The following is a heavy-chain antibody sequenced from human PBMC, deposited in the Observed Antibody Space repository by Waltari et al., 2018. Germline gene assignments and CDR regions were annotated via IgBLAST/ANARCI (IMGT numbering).Heavy chain of an antibody. Sequence: QLQLQESGPGLVKPSETLSLTCTVSGGSISSSSYYWGWIRQPPGKGLEWIGSIYYSGSTYYTPSLKTRVTISVDTSKNQFSLKLSSVTAADTAVYYCARSRGPYNWFDPWGQGTLVTVSS. CDR2: IYYSGST. CDR1: GGSISSSSYY. V-gene: IGHV4-39*01. CDR3: ARSRGPYNWFDP. J-gene: IGHJ5*02.